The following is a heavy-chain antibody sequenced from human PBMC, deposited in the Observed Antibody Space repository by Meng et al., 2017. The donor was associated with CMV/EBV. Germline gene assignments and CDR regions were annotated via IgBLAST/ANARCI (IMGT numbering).Heavy chain of an antibody. CDR1: GCTFSSYA. J-gene: IGHJ6*02. CDR3: ARHIDGYNPFYYYYYGMDV. CDR2: IIPIFGTA. V-gene: IGHV1-69*05. Sequence: SVKVSCQASGCTFSSYAISWVRQAPGQGLEWMGGIIPIFGTANYAQKFQGRVTITTDESTSTAYMELSSLRSEDTAVYYCARHIDGYNPFYYYYYGMDVWGQGTTVTVSS. D-gene: IGHD5-24*01.